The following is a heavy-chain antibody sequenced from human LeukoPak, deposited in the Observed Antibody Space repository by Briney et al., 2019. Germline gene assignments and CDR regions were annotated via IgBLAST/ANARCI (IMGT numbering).Heavy chain of an antibody. D-gene: IGHD5-18*01. V-gene: IGHV4-34*01. CDR1: GGSFSGYY. CDR3: ARGQYSYALDY. CDR2: INHSGST. J-gene: IGHJ4*02. Sequence: SETLSLTCAVYGGSFSGYYWSWIRQPPGKGLEWIGEINHSGSTNYNPSLKSRVTISVDTSKNQFSLKLSSVTAADTAVYYCARGQYSYALDYWGQGTLATVSS.